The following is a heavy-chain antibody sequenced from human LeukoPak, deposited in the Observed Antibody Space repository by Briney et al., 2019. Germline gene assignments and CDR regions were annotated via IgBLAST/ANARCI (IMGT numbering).Heavy chain of an antibody. V-gene: IGHV3-11*04. CDR2: ISSSGSTI. J-gene: IGHJ3*02. CDR1: GFTFSDYY. CDR3: ARDRLYRYYDSSGPRQDAFDI. D-gene: IGHD3-22*01. Sequence: GGSLRLSCAASGFTFSDYYMSWIRQAPGKGLEWVSYISSSGSTIYYADSVKGRFTISRDNAKNSLYLQMSSLRAEDTAVYYCARDRLYRYYDSSGPRQDAFDIWGQGTMVTVSS.